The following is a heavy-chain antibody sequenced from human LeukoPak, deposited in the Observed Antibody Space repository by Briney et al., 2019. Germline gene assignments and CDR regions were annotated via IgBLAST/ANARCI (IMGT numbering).Heavy chain of an antibody. V-gene: IGHV4-59*01. D-gene: IGHD6-6*01. CDR3: ARTEAARPFKIYYYMDV. CDR1: GGSISSYY. CDR2: IYYSGST. J-gene: IGHJ6*03. Sequence: PSETLSLTCTVSGGSISSYYWSWIRQPPGKGLEWIGYIYYSGSTNYNPSPKSRVTISVDTSKNQFSLKLSSVTAADTAVYYCARTEAARPFKIYYYMDVWGKGTTVTVSS.